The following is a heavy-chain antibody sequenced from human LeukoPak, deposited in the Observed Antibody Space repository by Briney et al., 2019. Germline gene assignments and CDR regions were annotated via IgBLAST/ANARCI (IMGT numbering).Heavy chain of an antibody. J-gene: IGHJ5*02. V-gene: IGHV4-34*01. CDR2: INHSGST. D-gene: IGHD6-13*01. CDR3: ARGQQLGSYNWFDP. CDR1: GGSFNDYY. Sequence: PSETLSLTSAVYGGSFNDYYWNWIRQPPGKGLEWIGEINHSGSTNYNPSLKSRVTISLDTSKIQFSLKLTSVTAADTAIYYCARGQQLGSYNWFDPWGQGTLVTVSS.